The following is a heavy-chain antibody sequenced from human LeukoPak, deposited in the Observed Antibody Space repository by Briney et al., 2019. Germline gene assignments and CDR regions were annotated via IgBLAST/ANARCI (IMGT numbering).Heavy chain of an antibody. CDR2: ISTYNGNT. V-gene: IGHV1-18*01. CDR1: GYTFTSYG. D-gene: IGHD2-15*01. Sequence: ASVKVSCKASGYTFTSYGISWVRQAPGQGLEWMGWISTYNGNTNYAQRLQGRVTMTTDTSTSTAYMELGSLRSDDTAVYYCARDPTSSCSGGSCYSYFDYWGQGTLVTVSS. CDR3: ARDPTSSCSGGSCYSYFDY. J-gene: IGHJ4*02.